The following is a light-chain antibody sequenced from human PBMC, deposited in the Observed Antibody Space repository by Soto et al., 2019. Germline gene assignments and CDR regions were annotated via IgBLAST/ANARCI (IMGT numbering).Light chain of an antibody. Sequence: DIQMTQSPWALSASAGGRVKSTCRASQDIYNYLNWYQQKPGKAPKLLICDASNLETGVPSRFSGSGSGTDFTFTISSLQPEDIATYYCQQYDNLPITFGQGTQLEIK. CDR1: QDIYNY. CDR2: DAS. V-gene: IGKV1-33*01. CDR3: QQYDNLPIT. J-gene: IGKJ5*01.